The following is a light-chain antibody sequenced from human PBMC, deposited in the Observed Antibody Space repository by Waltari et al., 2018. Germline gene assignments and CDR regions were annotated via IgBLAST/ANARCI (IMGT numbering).Light chain of an antibody. CDR3: QSADREDTYVV. CDR1: ALPKHY. V-gene: IGLV3-25*03. J-gene: IGLJ2*01. Sequence: SYELTQPPSVSVSPGQTSGITCSVDALPKHYAYWYQQKPGQAPVLVIYKDSERPSGIPERFSGSSSGTTVTLTIRGVQAEDEADYYCQSADREDTYVVFGGGTKLTVL. CDR2: KDS.